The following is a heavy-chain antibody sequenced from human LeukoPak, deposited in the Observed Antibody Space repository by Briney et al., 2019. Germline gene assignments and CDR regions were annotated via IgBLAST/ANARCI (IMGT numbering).Heavy chain of an antibody. CDR2: ISSNGGST. D-gene: IGHD6-19*01. Sequence: GGSLRLSCAASGFTFSSYAMHWARQAPGKGLEYVSAISSNGGSTYYANSVKGRFTISRDNSKNTLYLQMGSLRAEDMAVYYCARGTAGGRDFDYWGQGTLVTVSS. CDR1: GFTFSSYA. CDR3: ARGTAGGRDFDY. V-gene: IGHV3-64*01. J-gene: IGHJ4*02.